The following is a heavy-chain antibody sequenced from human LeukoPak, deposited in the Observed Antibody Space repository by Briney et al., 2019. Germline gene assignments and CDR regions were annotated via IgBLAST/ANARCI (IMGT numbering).Heavy chain of an antibody. V-gene: IGHV4-31*03. CDR3: ARLYSSPDDY. Sequence: SLTLSLTCTVSGGSISSGGYYWSWIGQHPGKGLEWIGYIYYSGSTYYNPSLKSRVTISVDTSKNQFSLKLSSVTAADTAVYYCARLYSSPDDYWGRGTLVTVSS. CDR1: GGSISSGGYY. J-gene: IGHJ4*02. CDR2: IYYSGST. D-gene: IGHD6-13*01.